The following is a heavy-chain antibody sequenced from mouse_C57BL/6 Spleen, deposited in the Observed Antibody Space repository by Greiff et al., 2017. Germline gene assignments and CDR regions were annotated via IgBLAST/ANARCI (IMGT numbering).Heavy chain of an antibody. CDR1: GFNIKDYY. D-gene: IGHD2-4*01. CDR2: IDPEDGEP. CDR3: ARDDYGAMDY. J-gene: IGHJ4*01. Sequence: VQLQQSGAELVQPGASVKLSCTASGFNIKDYYMHWVKQRTEQGLEWIGRIDPEDGEPKYAPKFQGKATITADTSSNTAYLQLSSLTSEDTAVYCCARDDYGAMDYWGQGTSVTVSS. V-gene: IGHV14-2*01.